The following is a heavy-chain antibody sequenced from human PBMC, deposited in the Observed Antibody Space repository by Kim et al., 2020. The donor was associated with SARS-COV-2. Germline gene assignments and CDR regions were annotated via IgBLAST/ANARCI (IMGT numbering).Heavy chain of an antibody. CDR3: ARARIAAVPPDY. CDR2: INHSGST. V-gene: IGHV4-34*01. J-gene: IGHJ4*02. D-gene: IGHD6-13*01. CDR1: GGSFSGYY. Sequence: SETLSLTCAVYGGSFSGYYWSWIRQPPGKGLEWIGEINHSGSTNYNPSLKSRVTISVDTSKNQFSLKLSSVTAADTAVYYCARARIAAVPPDYWGQGTLVTVSS.